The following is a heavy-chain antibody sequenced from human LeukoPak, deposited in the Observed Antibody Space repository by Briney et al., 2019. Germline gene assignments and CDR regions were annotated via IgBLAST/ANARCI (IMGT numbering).Heavy chain of an antibody. V-gene: IGHV1-18*01. Sequence: ASVKVSCKASGYTFTSYAITWVRQAPGQGLEWTGWISAYIGNTKYAQQFQGRVTMTTDTPTSTAYMDLRSLRSDDTAVYYCARRDSNTGFDYWGQGTLVTVSS. CDR1: GYTFTSYA. D-gene: IGHD5-18*01. J-gene: IGHJ4*02. CDR3: ARRDSNTGFDY. CDR2: ISAYIGNT.